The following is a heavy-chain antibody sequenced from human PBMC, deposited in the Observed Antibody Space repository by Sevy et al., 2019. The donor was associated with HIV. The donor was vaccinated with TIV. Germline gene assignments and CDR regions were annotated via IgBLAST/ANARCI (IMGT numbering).Heavy chain of an antibody. D-gene: IGHD6-13*01. CDR2: IKQDGSEK. CDR1: GFTFSSYW. Sequence: GGSLRLSCAASGFTFSSYWVSWVRQAPGKGLEWVANIKQDGSEKYYVDSVKGRFTISRDNAKNSLYLQMNSLRAEDTAVYYCAKDITAAAGPTNWAFDIWGQGTMVTVSS. V-gene: IGHV3-7*01. CDR3: AKDITAAAGPTNWAFDI. J-gene: IGHJ3*02.